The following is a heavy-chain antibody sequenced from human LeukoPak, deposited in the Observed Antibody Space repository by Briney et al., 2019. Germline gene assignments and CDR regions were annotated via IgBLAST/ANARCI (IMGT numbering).Heavy chain of an antibody. CDR3: ATGGWRWLQFGYYFDY. CDR1: GFTFSSYW. V-gene: IGHV3-7*01. Sequence: PGGSLRLSCAASGFTFSSYWMSWVRQAPGKGLEWVANIKQDGREKYYVDSVKGRFTISRDNAKNSLYLQMNSLRAEDTAVYYCATGGWRWLQFGYYFDYWGQGTLVTVSS. D-gene: IGHD5-24*01. J-gene: IGHJ4*02. CDR2: IKQDGREK.